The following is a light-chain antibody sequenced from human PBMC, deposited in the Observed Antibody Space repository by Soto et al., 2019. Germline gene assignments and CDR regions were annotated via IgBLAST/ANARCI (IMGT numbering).Light chain of an antibody. Sequence: QSVLTQPASVSGSPGQSITISCTGNSSDVGSYNLVSWYQQHPGKAPKLMIYEVSKRPSGVSNRFSGSKSGNTASLTISGLQAEDEADYYCCSYAGSIPYVFGTGTKVTVL. J-gene: IGLJ1*01. V-gene: IGLV2-23*02. CDR1: SSDVGSYNL. CDR3: CSYAGSIPYV. CDR2: EVS.